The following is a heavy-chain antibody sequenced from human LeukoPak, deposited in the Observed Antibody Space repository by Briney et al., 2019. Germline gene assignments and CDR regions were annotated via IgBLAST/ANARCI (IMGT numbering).Heavy chain of an antibody. V-gene: IGHV1-69*13. CDR2: IIPIFGTA. CDR1: GYTFTGYY. CDR3: ARDSRASGWYGGDYYYYMDV. D-gene: IGHD6-19*01. Sequence: SVKVSCKAPGYTFTGYYMHWVRQAPGQGLEWMGGIIPIFGTANYAQKFQGRVTITADESTSTAYMELSSLRSEDTAVYYCARDSRASGWYGGDYYYYMDVWGKGTTVTISS. J-gene: IGHJ6*03.